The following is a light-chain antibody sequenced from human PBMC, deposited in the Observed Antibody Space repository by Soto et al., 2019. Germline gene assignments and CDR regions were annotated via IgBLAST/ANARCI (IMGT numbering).Light chain of an antibody. V-gene: IGKV3-15*01. J-gene: IGKJ5*01. CDR1: QSVNSN. CDR2: GAS. CDR3: QQYYSTPPA. Sequence: EIVMTKSPATLSVSPGGRATLSCRASQSVNSNLAWYQQKPGHTPRLLIYGASTRATGIPARFSGSGSGTEFTLTISSLQAEDVAVYYCQQYYSTPPAFGQGTRLEIK.